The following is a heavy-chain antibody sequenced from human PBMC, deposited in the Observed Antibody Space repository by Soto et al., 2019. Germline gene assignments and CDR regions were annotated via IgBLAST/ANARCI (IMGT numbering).Heavy chain of an antibody. D-gene: IGHD6-19*01. CDR3: ARDGGGIAVAGPFDY. CDR2: ISSSSSTI. J-gene: IGHJ4*02. CDR1: GFTFSSYS. Sequence: GGSLRLSCAASGFTFSSYSMNWVRQAPGKGLEWVSYISSSSSTIYYADSVKGRITISRDNAKNSLYLQMNSLRAEDTAVYYCARDGGGIAVAGPFDYWGQGTLVTVSS. V-gene: IGHV3-48*01.